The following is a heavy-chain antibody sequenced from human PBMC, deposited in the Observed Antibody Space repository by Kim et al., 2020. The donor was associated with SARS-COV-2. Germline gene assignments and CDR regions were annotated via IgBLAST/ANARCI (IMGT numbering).Heavy chain of an antibody. CDR2: INAGNGNT. CDR3: ARDLDLLTGYLQYYYYYAMDV. J-gene: IGHJ6*02. CDR1: GYTFISYA. Sequence: ASVKVSCKASGYTFISYAMHWVRQAPGQRLEWMGWINAGNGNTKFSQMFQGRVTITRDTSASTVYMELSSLRSEDTAVYYCARDLDLLTGYLQYYYYYAMDVWGQGTTVTVSS. V-gene: IGHV1-3*01. D-gene: IGHD3-9*01.